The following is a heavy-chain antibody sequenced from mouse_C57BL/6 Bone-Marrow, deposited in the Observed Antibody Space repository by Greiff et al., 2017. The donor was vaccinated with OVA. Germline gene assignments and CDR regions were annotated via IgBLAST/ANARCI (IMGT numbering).Heavy chain of an antibody. D-gene: IGHD2-1*01. CDR2: ISPRDGST. CDR1: GYTFTDHT. V-gene: IGHV1-78*01. CDR3: ARSGGNPIYYYAMDY. Sequence: QVQLQQSDAELVKPGASVKISCKVSGYTFTDHTIHWMKQRPEQGLEWIGYISPRDGSTKYNEKFKGKATLTADKSSSTAYMQLNSLTSEDSAVYFCARSGGNPIYYYAMDYWGQGTSVTVSS. J-gene: IGHJ4*01.